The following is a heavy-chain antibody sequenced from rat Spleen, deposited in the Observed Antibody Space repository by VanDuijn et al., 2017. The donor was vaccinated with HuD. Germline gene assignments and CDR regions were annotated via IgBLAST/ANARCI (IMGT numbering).Heavy chain of an antibody. Sequence: EVQLVESDGGLVQPGRSLKLSCAASGFTFSNYGMHWIRQAPTKGLEWVASIRSGGGNSYYRDSVKGRFTISRDDAKSTLYLQMDSLRTEDTAIYYCTRVDSYFDYWGQGVMVTVSS. J-gene: IGHJ2*01. V-gene: IGHV5S13*01. CDR1: GFTFSNYG. CDR3: TRVDSYFDY. CDR2: IRSGGGNS.